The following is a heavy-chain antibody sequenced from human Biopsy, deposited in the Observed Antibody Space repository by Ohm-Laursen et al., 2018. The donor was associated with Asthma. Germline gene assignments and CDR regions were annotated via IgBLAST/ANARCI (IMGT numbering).Heavy chain of an antibody. CDR3: ARGYSGSDRIVYYYSDLEV. J-gene: IGHJ6*02. CDR2: LIPVLGTP. CDR1: GDSFSNYA. D-gene: IGHD5-12*01. Sequence: VASVKVSCKASGDSFSNYAISWVRQAPGQGLEWMGGLIPVLGTPDHAQMFEGRVTITADESTSTAYMELSSLSSEDTAVYYCARGYSGSDRIVYYYSDLEVWGQGTTVTVSS. V-gene: IGHV1-69*13.